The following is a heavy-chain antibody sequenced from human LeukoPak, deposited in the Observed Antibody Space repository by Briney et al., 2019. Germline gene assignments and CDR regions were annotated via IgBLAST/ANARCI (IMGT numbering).Heavy chain of an antibody. J-gene: IGHJ2*01. CDR2: IKQDGSGK. D-gene: IGHD5-24*01. CDR3: ARARGDGYQWYFDV. V-gene: IGHV3-7*01. CDR1: GFTFSSYW. Sequence: PGGSLRLSCAAPGFTFSSYWMNWVRQAPGKGLEWVANIKQDGSGKNYVDFVKGRFTISRDNAKNSLDLQMNSLRAEDTAMYYCARARGDGYQWYFDVLGRGTLVTVSS.